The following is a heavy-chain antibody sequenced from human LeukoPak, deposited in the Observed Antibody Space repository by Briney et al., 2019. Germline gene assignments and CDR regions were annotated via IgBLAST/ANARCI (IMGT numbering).Heavy chain of an antibody. V-gene: IGHV3-23*01. CDR1: AFTFRIYA. CDR2: ISCSCGNK. D-gene: IGHD5-18*01. Sequence: GGSLRLSCAASAFTFRIYAMSWVRQPPAKGLGGVSTISCSCGNKHYADSVKGRVTISRDNSKNTLYLQINSLRADDTAVYYCVRGYSYGWFDPWGQGTLVTVSS. CDR3: VRGYSYGWFDP. J-gene: IGHJ5*02.